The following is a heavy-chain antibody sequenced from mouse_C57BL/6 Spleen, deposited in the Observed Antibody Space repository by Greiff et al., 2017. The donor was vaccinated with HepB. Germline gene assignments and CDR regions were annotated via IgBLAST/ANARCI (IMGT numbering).Heavy chain of an antibody. CDR2: IDPSDSYT. D-gene: IGHD1-1*01. CDR1: GYTFTSYW. CDR3: ARNYGAMDY. J-gene: IGHJ4*01. Sequence: VQLQQPGAELVMPGASVKLSCKASGYTFTSYWMHWVKQRPGQGLEWIGEIDPSDSYTNYNQKFKGKSTLTADKSSSTAYMQLSSLTSEDSAVYYCARNYGAMDYWGQGTSVTVSS. V-gene: IGHV1-69*01.